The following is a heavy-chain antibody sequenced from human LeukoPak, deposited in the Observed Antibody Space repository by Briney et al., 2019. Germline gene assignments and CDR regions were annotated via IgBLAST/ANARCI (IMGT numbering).Heavy chain of an antibody. D-gene: IGHD1-26*01. CDR3: AREARATPDF. CDR1: RFTFSRYA. J-gene: IGHJ4*02. V-gene: IGHV3-23*01. CDR2: ISGSGGST. Sequence: PGGSLRLSCAASRFTFSRYAMSWVRQAPGKGLEWVSSISGSGGSTYYADSVKGRFTISRDNAKNSLYLQMNSLRAEDTAVYYCAREARATPDFWGQGTVVTVSS.